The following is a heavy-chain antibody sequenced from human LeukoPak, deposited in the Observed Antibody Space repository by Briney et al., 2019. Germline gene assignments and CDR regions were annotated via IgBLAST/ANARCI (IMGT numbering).Heavy chain of an antibody. Sequence: SVKVSCKASGGTFSSYAISWVRQAPGQGLEWMGGIIPIFGTANYAQKFQGRVTITADESTSTAYMELSGLRSEDTAVYYCARELSPYYGSGSYVGMDVWGQGTTVTVSS. CDR1: GGTFSSYA. J-gene: IGHJ6*02. V-gene: IGHV1-69*13. D-gene: IGHD3-10*01. CDR3: ARELSPYYGSGSYVGMDV. CDR2: IIPIFGTA.